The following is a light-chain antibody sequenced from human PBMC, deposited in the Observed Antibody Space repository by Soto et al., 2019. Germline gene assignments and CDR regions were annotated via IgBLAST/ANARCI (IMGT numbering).Light chain of an antibody. V-gene: IGKV1-5*03. CDR2: KAS. CDR3: QYYDSYSWT. J-gene: IGKJ1*01. CDR1: QSISDW. Sequence: DIQMTQSPSTLSASVGDRVTITCRASQSISDWLAWYQQKPGKARKFLIYKASNLESGDPSRFSGGGSGTGCTLTISSVQPDDFATYYCQYYDSYSWTFGQGTKVEIK.